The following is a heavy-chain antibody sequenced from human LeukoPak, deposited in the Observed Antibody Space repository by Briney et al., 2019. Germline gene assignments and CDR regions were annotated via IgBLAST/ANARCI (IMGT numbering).Heavy chain of an antibody. CDR3: ARDGPAYH. D-gene: IGHD3/OR15-3a*01. CDR2: INSDGSSI. V-gene: IGHV3-74*03. J-gene: IGHJ4*02. CDR1: GFNFSSYL. Sequence: PGGSLRLSCAASGFNFSSYLMHWVRQAPGKGLVWGSRINSDGSSITYADSVKGRFTISKDNAKNTLYLQMNSLRAEDTAVYYCARDGPAYHWGQGTLVTVSS.